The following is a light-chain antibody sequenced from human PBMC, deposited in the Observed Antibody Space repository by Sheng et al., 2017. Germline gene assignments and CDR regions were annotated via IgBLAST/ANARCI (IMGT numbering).Light chain of an antibody. V-gene: IGLV6-57*01. Sequence: NFMLTQPHSVSGSPGETVTISCTRSSGNIVSNYVQWYQQRPGSSPATVIYEDRQRPSGVPNRFSGSIDSSSNSASLVISGLETEDEADYYCQSYDTDDWVFGGGTKLTVL. J-gene: IGLJ3*02. CDR2: EDR. CDR3: QSYDTDDWV. CDR1: SGNIVSNY.